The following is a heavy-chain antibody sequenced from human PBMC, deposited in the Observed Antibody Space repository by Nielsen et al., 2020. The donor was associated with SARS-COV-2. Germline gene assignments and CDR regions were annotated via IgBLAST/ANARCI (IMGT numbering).Heavy chain of an antibody. CDR3: ARSWYYGMDL. CDR1: GVTFSDYY. D-gene: IGHD6-13*01. CDR2: ISGSSSYT. V-gene: IGHV3-11*03. J-gene: IGHJ6*02. Sequence: GESLKISCEVSGVTFSDYYMSWIRQAPGKGLEWVSYISGSSSYTSYADSVKGRFTISTDNAKNSLYLQMNSLRAEDTAVYYCARSWYYGMDLWGQGTTVTVSS.